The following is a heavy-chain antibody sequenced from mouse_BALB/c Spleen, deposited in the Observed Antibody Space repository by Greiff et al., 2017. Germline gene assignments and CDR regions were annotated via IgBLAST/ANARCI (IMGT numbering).Heavy chain of an antibody. Sequence: EVNVVESGGGLVKPGGSLKLSCAASGFTFSDYYMYWVRQTPEKRLEWVATISDGGSYTYYPDSVKGRFTISRDNAKNNLYLQMSSLKSEDTAMYYCARDRDYGSRGGFDYWGQGTTLTVSS. D-gene: IGHD1-1*01. J-gene: IGHJ2*01. CDR3: ARDRDYGSRGGFDY. CDR1: GFTFSDYY. CDR2: ISDGGSYT. V-gene: IGHV5-4*02.